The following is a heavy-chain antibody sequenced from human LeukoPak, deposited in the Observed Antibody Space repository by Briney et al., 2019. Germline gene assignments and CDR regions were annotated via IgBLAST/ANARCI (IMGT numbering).Heavy chain of an antibody. D-gene: IGHD1-26*01. J-gene: IGHJ5*01. Sequence: CASVKVSCKASVYTFTVYYLHWVRQAPGQGLEWMGCVNPNSGDTNYAQKFQGSVTMTRDTSISTVYMELSRLRSDDTAVYYCARASGSYWWFDSWGQGTLVTVSS. CDR1: VYTFTVYY. CDR2: VNPNSGDT. CDR3: ARASGSYWWFDS. V-gene: IGHV1-2*02.